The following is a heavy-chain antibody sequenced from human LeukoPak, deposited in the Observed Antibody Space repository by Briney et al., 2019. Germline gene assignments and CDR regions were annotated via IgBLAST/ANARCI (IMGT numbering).Heavy chain of an antibody. V-gene: IGHV4-34*01. Sequence: SETLPLTCAVYGGSFSGYYWSWIRQPPGKGLEWIGEINHSGSTNYNPSLKSRVTISVDTSKNQFSLKLSSVTAADTAVYYCARGPYYYGSGRGKNWFDPWGQGTLVTVSS. D-gene: IGHD3-10*01. CDR2: INHSGST. J-gene: IGHJ5*02. CDR1: GGSFSGYY. CDR3: ARGPYYYGSGRGKNWFDP.